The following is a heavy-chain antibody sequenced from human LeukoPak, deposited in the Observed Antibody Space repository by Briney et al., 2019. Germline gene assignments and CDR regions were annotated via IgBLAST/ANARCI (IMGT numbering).Heavy chain of an antibody. D-gene: IGHD1-14*01. J-gene: IGHJ5*02. Sequence: AGGSLRLSCAASGFTFSSYAMHWVRQAPGKGLEWVAVISYDGSNKYYADSVKGRFTISRDNSKNTLYLQMNSLRAEDTAVYYCARDSGNRNLAGGFDPWGQGTLVTVSS. CDR1: GFTFSSYA. V-gene: IGHV3-30-3*01. CDR2: ISYDGSNK. CDR3: ARDSGNRNLAGGFDP.